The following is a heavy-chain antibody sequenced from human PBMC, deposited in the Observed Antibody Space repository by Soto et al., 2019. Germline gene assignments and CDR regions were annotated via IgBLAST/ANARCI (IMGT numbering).Heavy chain of an antibody. CDR3: ARGARNYYYFDC. J-gene: IGHJ4*02. V-gene: IGHV3-74*01. Sequence: EVQLVESGGGLVQPGGSLRLSCVASGFTFSNYWIHWVRQAPGKGLVWVSRINGDGSSTNYADSVKGQFTISRDNAKNTVYRQMNSLRVEDTAVYYWARGARNYYYFDCWGQGTLVTVSS. CDR2: INGDGSST. CDR1: GFTFSNYW. D-gene: IGHD1-7*01.